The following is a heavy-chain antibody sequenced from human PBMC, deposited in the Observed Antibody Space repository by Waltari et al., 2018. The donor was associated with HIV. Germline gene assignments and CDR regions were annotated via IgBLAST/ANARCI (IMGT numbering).Heavy chain of an antibody. V-gene: IGHV1-69*06. D-gene: IGHD5-18*01. J-gene: IGHJ6*02. CDR1: GGTFSSYA. CDR3: ARGPDTAMETYYYYGMDV. CDR2: IIPIFGTA. Sequence: QVQLVQSGAEVKKPGSSVKVSCKASGGTFSSYAISWVRQAPGQGLEWMGGIIPIFGTANYAQKFQGRVTITADKSTSTAYMELSSLRSEDTAVYYCARGPDTAMETYYYYGMDVWGQGTTVTVSS.